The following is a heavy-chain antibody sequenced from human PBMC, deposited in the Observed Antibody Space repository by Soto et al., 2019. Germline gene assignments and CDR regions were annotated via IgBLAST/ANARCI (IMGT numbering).Heavy chain of an antibody. CDR3: AKDRKGGTRYAFYI. J-gene: IGHJ3*02. V-gene: IGHV3-30*18. D-gene: IGHD1-1*01. CDR2: ISYDGSNK. CDR1: GFTFSSYG. Sequence: GGSLRLSCAASGFTFSSYGMHWVRQAPGKGLEWVAVISYDGSNKYYVDSVKGRFTISRDNSKNTLYLQMNSLRAEDTAVYYCAKDRKGGTRYAFYIWGQGTMVTVSS.